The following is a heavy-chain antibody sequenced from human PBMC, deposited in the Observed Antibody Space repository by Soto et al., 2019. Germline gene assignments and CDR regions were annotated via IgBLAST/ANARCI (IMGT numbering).Heavy chain of an antibody. V-gene: IGHV4-59*08. CDR3: TRQDSAMVSRWFDP. CDR1: GGSISSYY. D-gene: IGHD5-18*01. Sequence: SETLSLTCTVSGGSISSYYWSWIRQPPGKGLEWIGYIYYSGSTNYNPSLKSRVTISVDTSKNQFSLKLSSVTAADTAFYYCTRQDSAMVSRWFDPWGQGTLVTVSS. J-gene: IGHJ5*01. CDR2: IYYSGST.